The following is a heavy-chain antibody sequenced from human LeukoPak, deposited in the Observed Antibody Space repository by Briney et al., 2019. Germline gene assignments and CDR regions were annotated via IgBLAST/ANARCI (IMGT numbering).Heavy chain of an antibody. Sequence: GGSLRLSCAAPGFTFSRYWMHWVRQAPGKGLVWVSRINSDGSSTRYADSVKGRFTISRDNSKNTLYLQMNSLRAEDTAVYYCAKGQRFYGEYYFDYWGQGTLVTVSS. V-gene: IGHV3-74*01. D-gene: IGHD4-17*01. J-gene: IGHJ4*02. CDR1: GFTFSRYW. CDR3: AKGQRFYGEYYFDY. CDR2: INSDGSST.